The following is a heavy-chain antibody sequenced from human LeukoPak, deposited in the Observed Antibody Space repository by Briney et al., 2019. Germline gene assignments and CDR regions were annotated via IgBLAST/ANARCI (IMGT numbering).Heavy chain of an antibody. Sequence: GASVKVSCKASGGTFSSYAISWVRQAPGQGLEWMGWINPNSGGTNYAQKFQGRVTMTRDTSISTAYMELSRLRSDDTAVYYCARTAIVVVPAAIGYWGQGTLVTVSS. CDR2: INPNSGGT. V-gene: IGHV1-2*02. CDR1: GGTFSSYA. J-gene: IGHJ4*02. CDR3: ARTAIVVVPAAIGY. D-gene: IGHD2-2*01.